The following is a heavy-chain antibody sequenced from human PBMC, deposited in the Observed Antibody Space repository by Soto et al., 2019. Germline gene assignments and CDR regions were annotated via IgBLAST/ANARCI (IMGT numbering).Heavy chain of an antibody. J-gene: IGHJ4*02. V-gene: IGHV4-59*01. Sequence: SEPLSLTFTVSGCPIRDYFWTWIRQPPGQGLEWIGYIYYSGRTNYNPSLKSRVSISVDTSKNQVSLQLRSVTAADTAVYYCAIVGVDDLRDSGGFEEWGQGTLVT. D-gene: IGHD3-10*01. CDR3: AIVGVDDLRDSGGFEE. CDR1: GCPIRDYF. CDR2: IYYSGRT.